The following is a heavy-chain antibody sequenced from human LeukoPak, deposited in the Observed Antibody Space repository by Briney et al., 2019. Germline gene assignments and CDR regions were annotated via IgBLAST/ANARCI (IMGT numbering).Heavy chain of an antibody. Sequence: ASVKVSCKASGYTFISYGISWVRQAPGQGLEWMGWISAYNGNTNYAQKLQGRVTMTTDTSTSTAYMELRSLRSDDTAVYYCARDNEAAAVSVYFDYWGQGTLVTVSS. CDR3: ARDNEAAAVSVYFDY. J-gene: IGHJ4*02. D-gene: IGHD6-13*01. V-gene: IGHV1-18*01. CDR2: ISAYNGNT. CDR1: GYTFISYG.